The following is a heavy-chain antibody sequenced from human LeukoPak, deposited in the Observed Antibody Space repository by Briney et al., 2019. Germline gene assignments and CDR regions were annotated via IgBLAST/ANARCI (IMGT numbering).Heavy chain of an antibody. CDR3: AKAIYGFEENYFYAMDV. V-gene: IGHV3-9*01. Sequence: GGSLRLSCAASGFTFDDYAMHWVRQAPGKGLEWVSGISWNSGSIGYADFVKGRFTISRDNAKNSLYLQMNSLRAEDTALYYCAKAIYGFEENYFYAMDVWGQGTTVTVSS. J-gene: IGHJ6*02. D-gene: IGHD3-10*01. CDR1: GFTFDDYA. CDR2: ISWNSGSI.